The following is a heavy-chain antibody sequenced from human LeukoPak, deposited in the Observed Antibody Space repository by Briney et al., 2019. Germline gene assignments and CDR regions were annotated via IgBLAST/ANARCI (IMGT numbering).Heavy chain of an antibody. J-gene: IGHJ4*02. CDR2: ISSSGSTI. Sequence: GGSLRLSCAASGFTFSDYYMSWIRQAPGKGLEWVSYISSSGSTIYYADSVKGRFTISRDNAKNSLYLQMNSLRAEDTAMYYCARYYYDSSGYYYKDYWGQGTLVTVSS. D-gene: IGHD3-22*01. CDR1: GFTFSDYY. V-gene: IGHV3-11*04. CDR3: ARYYYDSSGYYYKDY.